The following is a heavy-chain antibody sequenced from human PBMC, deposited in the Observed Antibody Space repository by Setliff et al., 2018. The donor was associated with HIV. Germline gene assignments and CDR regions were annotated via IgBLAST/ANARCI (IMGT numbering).Heavy chain of an antibody. Sequence: GASVKVSCKASGYTFTDYYMHWVQQAPGKGLEWMGRVDPKNGKTLYAENLRGRITITADTSTDTAYMELSSLRSEDTAVYYCARDQGAVAGPTYWYFDLWGRGTLVTGSS. D-gene: IGHD6-19*01. CDR1: GYTFTDYY. V-gene: IGHV1-69-2*01. CDR2: VDPKNGKT. J-gene: IGHJ2*01. CDR3: ARDQGAVAGPTYWYFDL.